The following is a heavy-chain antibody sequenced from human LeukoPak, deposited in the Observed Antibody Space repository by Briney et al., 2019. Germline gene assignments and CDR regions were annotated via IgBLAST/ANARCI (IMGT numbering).Heavy chain of an antibody. D-gene: IGHD5/OR15-5a*01. CDR1: GGSISDYY. J-gene: IGHJ1*01. Sequence: ETLSLTCTVSGGSISDYYWSWVRQPAGKGLEWIGRIHFSGTTYYNPSLKSRFTMSIDTSKNQFSLKLSSVTAADTAVYYCATYSVTGAWAEYFLHWGQGTLVTVSS. CDR3: ATYSVTGAWAEYFLH. V-gene: IGHV4-4*07. CDR2: IHFSGTT.